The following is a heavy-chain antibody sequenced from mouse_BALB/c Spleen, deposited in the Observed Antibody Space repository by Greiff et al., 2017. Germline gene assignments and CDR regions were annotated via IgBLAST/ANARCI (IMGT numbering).Heavy chain of an antibody. CDR3: ARLRRRVMDD. J-gene: IGHJ4*01. D-gene: IGHD2-12*01. Sequence: QVQLQQPGAELVKPGASVKLSCKASGYTFTSYWMHWVKQRPGQGLEWIGEIDPSDSYTNYNQKFKGKATLTVDKSSSTAYMQLSSLTSEDSAVYYCARLRRRVMDDWGQGTSVTVSS. V-gene: IGHV1-69*02. CDR2: IDPSDSYT. CDR1: GYTFTSYW.